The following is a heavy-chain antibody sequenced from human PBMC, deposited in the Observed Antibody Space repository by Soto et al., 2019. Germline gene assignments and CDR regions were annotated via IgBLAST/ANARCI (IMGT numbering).Heavy chain of an antibody. CDR2: IRGSDGST. CDR3: AKDVNYDMLAGYYYY. J-gene: IGHJ4*01. Sequence: EVQMLESGGGLVKPGRSLRLSCVVSGFSISNYGMTWVRQAPGKGLEWVSTIRGSDGSTYYPDSVKGRFSISRDNSKNTLYLHMNSLRAEDTATYYCAKDVNYDMLAGYYYYWGQEPWSPSPQ. D-gene: IGHD3-9*01. CDR1: GFSISNYG. V-gene: IGHV3-23*01.